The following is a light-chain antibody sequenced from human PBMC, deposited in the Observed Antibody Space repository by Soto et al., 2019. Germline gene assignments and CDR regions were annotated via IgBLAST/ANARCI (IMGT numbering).Light chain of an antibody. CDR3: SSYTSSSTPRYVV. CDR1: SSDVGGYNY. Sequence: QSALTQPASVSGSPGQSITISCTGTSSDVGGYNYVSWYQQHPGKAPKLMIYDVSNRPSGVSNRFSGSKSGNTASLTISGLHAEDEADYYCSSYTSSSTPRYVVFGGGTKLTVL. J-gene: IGLJ2*01. CDR2: DVS. V-gene: IGLV2-14*01.